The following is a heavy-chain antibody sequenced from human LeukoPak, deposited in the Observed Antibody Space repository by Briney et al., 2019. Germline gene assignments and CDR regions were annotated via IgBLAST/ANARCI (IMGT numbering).Heavy chain of an antibody. CDR2: FSYSGELT. CDR3: AKDSPTTGGGPQGYFDL. CDR1: GSTFSNYP. J-gene: IGHJ2*01. D-gene: IGHD4-17*01. V-gene: IGHV3-23*01. Sequence: GGPLRLPCAPSGSTFSNYPMIWVRQAPGRGLDWVAFFSYSGELTYYADSVQGRFTISRDNSKNTLHLQMNSLRVDDAAIYYCAKDSPTTGGGPQGYFDLWGRGTLVTVSS.